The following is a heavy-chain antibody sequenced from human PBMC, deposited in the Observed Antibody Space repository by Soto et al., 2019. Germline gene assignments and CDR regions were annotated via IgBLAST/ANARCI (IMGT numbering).Heavy chain of an antibody. CDR3: AKNNGGYSSSWYYYYGMDV. Sequence: QVQLVESGGGVVQPGGPLRLPCAAPGFTFSTYARHWARQAPGKGLGWVAVISYDGSNKYYADSVKGRFTISRDNSKNTLYLQMNSLRAEDTAVYYCAKNNGGYSSSWYYYYGMDVWGQGTTVTVSS. J-gene: IGHJ6*02. V-gene: IGHV3-30*18. D-gene: IGHD6-13*01. CDR1: GFTFSTYA. CDR2: ISYDGSNK.